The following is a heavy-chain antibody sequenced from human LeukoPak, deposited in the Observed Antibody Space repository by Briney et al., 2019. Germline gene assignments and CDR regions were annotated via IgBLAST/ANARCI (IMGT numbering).Heavy chain of an antibody. CDR1: GYTFTGYY. CDR3: ATIEQWELFDY. Sequence: GASVKVSCKASGYTFTGYYMHWVRQAPGKGLEWMGSFDQESGETIYAQKFQGRVTMTEDTSTDTAYMELSSLRSEDTAVYYCATIEQWELFDYWGQGTLVTVSS. J-gene: IGHJ4*02. D-gene: IGHD1-26*01. CDR2: FDQESGET. V-gene: IGHV1-24*01.